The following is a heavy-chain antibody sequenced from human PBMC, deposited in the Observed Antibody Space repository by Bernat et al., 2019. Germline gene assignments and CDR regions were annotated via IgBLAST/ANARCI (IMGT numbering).Heavy chain of an antibody. V-gene: IGHV3-66*01. CDR2: IYSGGTT. CDR3: ERDHDTMVQGGAYMDV. D-gene: IGHD3-10*01. J-gene: IGHJ6*03. Sequence: VQLVEAGGGLVQPGGSLRLSCAASGFTVSSNYMSWVRQAPGKGLEWVSVIYSGGTTYYADSVKGRFTISRDNSKNTLYLQMNSLRAEDTAVYYCERDHDTMVQGGAYMDVWGKGTTVTVSS. CDR1: GFTVSSNY.